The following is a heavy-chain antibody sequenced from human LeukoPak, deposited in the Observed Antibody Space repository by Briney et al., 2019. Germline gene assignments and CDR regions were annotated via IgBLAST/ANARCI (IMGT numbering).Heavy chain of an antibody. Sequence: ASVKVSCKASGYTFTGYYMHWVRQAPGQGLEWMGRINPNSGGTNYAQKFQGRVTMTRDTSISTAYMELSRLRSDDTAVYYCAREGYSYGYERGAYWFDPRGQGTLVTVSS. D-gene: IGHD5-18*01. CDR1: GYTFTGYY. J-gene: IGHJ5*02. V-gene: IGHV1-2*06. CDR3: AREGYSYGYERGAYWFDP. CDR2: INPNSGGT.